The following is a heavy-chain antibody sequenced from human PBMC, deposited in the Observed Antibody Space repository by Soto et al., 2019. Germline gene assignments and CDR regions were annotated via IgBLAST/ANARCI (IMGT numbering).Heavy chain of an antibody. CDR3: AAGTDIVVVPAAPYYYYGMDV. V-gene: IGHV1-58*01. Sequence: ASVEVSCKASGFTFTSCAVQWVRQPRGQRLEWIGWIVVGSGNTNYAQKFQERVTITRDMSTSTAYMELSSLRSEDTAVYYCAAGTDIVVVPAAPYYYYGMDVWGQGTTVTVSS. D-gene: IGHD2-2*01. J-gene: IGHJ6*02. CDR1: GFTFTSCA. CDR2: IVVGSGNT.